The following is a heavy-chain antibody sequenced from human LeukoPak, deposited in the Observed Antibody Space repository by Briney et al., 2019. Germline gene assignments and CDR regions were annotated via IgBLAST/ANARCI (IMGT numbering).Heavy chain of an antibody. J-gene: IGHJ2*01. Sequence: GGSLRLSCAASGFTFSSYTMHWVRQAPGKGLEWVAVISYDGSSKYYSDSVKGRFTISRDNSKNTLYLQMNSLRAEDTAVYYCARDQFACFSANCMGWYFDLWGRGTLVTVSS. CDR3: ARDQFACFSANCMGWYFDL. CDR1: GFTFSSYT. CDR2: ISYDGSSK. V-gene: IGHV3-30-3*01. D-gene: IGHD1-26*01.